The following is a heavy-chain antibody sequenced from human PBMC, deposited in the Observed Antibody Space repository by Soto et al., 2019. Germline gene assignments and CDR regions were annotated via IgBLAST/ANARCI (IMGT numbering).Heavy chain of an antibody. CDR3: AREGYYYDSSGYPNWFDP. V-gene: IGHV7-4-1*01. D-gene: IGHD3-22*01. CDR2: INTNTGNP. Sequence: ASVKVSCKASGYTFTSYATNWVRQAPGQGLEWMGWINTNTGNPTYAQGFTGRFVFSLDTSVSTAYLQICSLKAEDTAVYYCAREGYYYDSSGYPNWFDPWGQGTLVTVSS. CDR1: GYTFTSYA. J-gene: IGHJ5*02.